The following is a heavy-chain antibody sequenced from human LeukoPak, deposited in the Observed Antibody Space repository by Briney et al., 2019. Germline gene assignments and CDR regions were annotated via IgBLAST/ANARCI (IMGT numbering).Heavy chain of an antibody. CDR2: IHPGDSDT. CDR3: TRLPHDVWSGHSTVVQNAISHY. D-gene: IGHD3-3*01. CDR1: GYIFTTYW. J-gene: IGHJ4*02. V-gene: IGHV5-51*01. Sequence: GESLKISFEGSGYIFTTYWIGWVRQMPGKGLEWMGIIHPGDSDTRYSPSLQGKVSISVDKSISTAFLRWNSLKASDTAMYYCTRLPHDVWSGHSTVVQNAISHYWGQGTLLTVSS.